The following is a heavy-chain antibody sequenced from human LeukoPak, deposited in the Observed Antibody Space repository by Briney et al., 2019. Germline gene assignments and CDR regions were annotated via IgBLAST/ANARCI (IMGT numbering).Heavy chain of an antibody. Sequence: PGGSLRLSCAASGFTFSSYSMNWVRQAPGKGLEWVANINQEGSEKYYGDFVKGRFTISRDSAKNSLYLQMRSLRAEDTALYYCASSHSDTSGYYYGVFDYWGQGTLVTVS. J-gene: IGHJ4*02. CDR1: GFTFSSYS. CDR3: ASSHSDTSGYYYGVFDY. D-gene: IGHD3-22*01. CDR2: INQEGSEK. V-gene: IGHV3-7*01.